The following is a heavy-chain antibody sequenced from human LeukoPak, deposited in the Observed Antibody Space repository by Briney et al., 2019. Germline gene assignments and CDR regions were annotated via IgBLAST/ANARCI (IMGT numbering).Heavy chain of an antibody. Sequence: GGSLRLSCVASGFTFSTYWMHWVRHVPGKGLVWVSSMKYDGTYTKYADSVKGRFTISRDNTKSTLCLQMNSLRAEDTAVYYCARTDNLDYWGQGTLVTVSS. CDR1: GFTFSTYW. D-gene: IGHD5-24*01. V-gene: IGHV3-74*01. J-gene: IGHJ4*02. CDR3: ARTDNLDY. CDR2: MKYDGTYT.